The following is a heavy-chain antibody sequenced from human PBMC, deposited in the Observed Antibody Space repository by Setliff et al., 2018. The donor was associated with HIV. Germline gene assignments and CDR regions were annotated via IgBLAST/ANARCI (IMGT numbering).Heavy chain of an antibody. CDR3: ARPHSGRGGGAYFDP. J-gene: IGHJ5*02. D-gene: IGHD6-19*01. CDR2: ILDGRVT. CDR1: GDSITSGHFY. Sequence: NPSETLSLTCTVSGDSITSGHFYWGWIRQAPGKGLEWIGNILDGRVTFFNPSLRGRVTISVDASKNQVSLSLRSVTAADSAVYHCARPHSGRGGGAYFDPWGQGILVTVSS. V-gene: IGHV4-39*01.